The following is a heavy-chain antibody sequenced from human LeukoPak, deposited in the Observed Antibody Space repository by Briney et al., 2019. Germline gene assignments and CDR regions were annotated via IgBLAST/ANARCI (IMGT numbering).Heavy chain of an antibody. J-gene: IGHJ4*02. Sequence: PSETLSLTCTVSGGSISSGSYYWSWIRQPPGKGLEWIGEINHSGSTNYNPSLKSRVTISVDTSKNQFSLKLSSVTAADTAVYYCARYYRVVRGVTFFDYWGQGTLVTVSS. CDR2: INHSGST. V-gene: IGHV4-39*07. CDR1: GGSISSGSYY. CDR3: ARYYRVVRGVTFFDY. D-gene: IGHD3-10*01.